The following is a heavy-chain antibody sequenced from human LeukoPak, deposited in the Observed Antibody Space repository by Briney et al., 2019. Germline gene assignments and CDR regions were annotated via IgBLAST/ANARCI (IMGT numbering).Heavy chain of an antibody. V-gene: IGHV3-30*02. CDR2: ILYDGSNK. Sequence: GGSLRLSCAASGLTFRNFGMNWVRQAPGMGLEWVAYILYDGSNKYYADSVKGRFTISRDNSKNTLSLQMNSLTGEDTAVYYCARDLVSAGTRYYDLWGRGTVVTVSS. J-gene: IGHJ2*01. CDR3: ARDLVSAGTRYYDL. CDR1: GLTFRNFG. D-gene: IGHD1-1*01.